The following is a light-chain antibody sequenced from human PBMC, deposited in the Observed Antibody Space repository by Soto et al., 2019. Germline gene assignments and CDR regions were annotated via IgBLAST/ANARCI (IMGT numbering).Light chain of an antibody. CDR3: QQYDSAPKT. J-gene: IGKJ1*01. V-gene: IGKV3-20*01. Sequence: DIVLTQCPGTLSLSPEGSATLPCRASQGCXSSYVAWYEQKPGEAPRLPXYGASSRATGIPDRLSGSGSGTDFTLTISRLEPEYFAVYYCQQYDSAPKTFGQGTKVDIK. CDR1: QGCXSSY. CDR2: GAS.